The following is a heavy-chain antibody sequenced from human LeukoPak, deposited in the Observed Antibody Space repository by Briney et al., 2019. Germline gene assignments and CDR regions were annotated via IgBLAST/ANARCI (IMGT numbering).Heavy chain of an antibody. CDR2: IYCGSS. CDR3: ASRYYYDSSDYYYLFDS. CDR1: GGSISSSTYY. V-gene: IGHV4-39*01. Sequence: SETLSLTCTVSGGSISSSTYYWGWIRQPPGKGLEWIGSIYCGSSYYNPSLKSRVTISVDTSKNQFSLKLSSVTAAATAVYYCASRYYYDSSDYYYLFDSWGQGTLVTVSS. J-gene: IGHJ4*02. D-gene: IGHD3-22*01.